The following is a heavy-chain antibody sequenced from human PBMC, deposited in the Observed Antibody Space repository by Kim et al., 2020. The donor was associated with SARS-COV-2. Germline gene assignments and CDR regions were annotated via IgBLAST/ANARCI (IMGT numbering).Heavy chain of an antibody. J-gene: IGHJ6*02. Sequence: GGSLRLSCAASGFDFGTHSMNWVRQAPGKGLEWVSSIGGASNYIYCADSVKGRFTISRDNANNSLYLQMNSLRAEDTAVYYCARGGYCSSTSCYFYYYALDVWGQGTTVTVSS. CDR1: GFDFGTHS. CDR2: IGGASNYI. V-gene: IGHV3-21*01. D-gene: IGHD2-2*01. CDR3: ARGGYCSSTSCYFYYYALDV.